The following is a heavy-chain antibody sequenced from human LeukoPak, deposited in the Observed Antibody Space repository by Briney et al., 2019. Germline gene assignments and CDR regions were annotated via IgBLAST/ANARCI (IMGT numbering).Heavy chain of an antibody. CDR1: GFTFSSYA. D-gene: IGHD6-25*01. CDR2: IKLDGSEK. Sequence: GGSLRLSCAASGFTFSSYAMSWVRQAPGKGLEWVANIKLDGSEKYYVDSVKGRFTISRDNAKNSLYLQMNSLRAEDTAVYYCARARGRFDYWGQGTLVTVSS. CDR3: ARARGRFDY. V-gene: IGHV3-7*01. J-gene: IGHJ4*02.